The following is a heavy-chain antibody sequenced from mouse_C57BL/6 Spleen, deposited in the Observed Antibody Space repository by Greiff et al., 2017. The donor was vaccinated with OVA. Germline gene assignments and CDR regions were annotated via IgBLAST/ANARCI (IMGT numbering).Heavy chain of an antibody. CDR3: ARVDYDEGFAY. CDR1: GYTFTDYY. D-gene: IGHD2-4*01. Sequence: EVQLQQSGPELVKPGASVKISCKASGYTFTDYYMNWVKQSHGKSLEWIGDINPNNGGTSYNQKFKGKATLTVDKSSSTAYMELRSLTSEDSAVYYCARVDYDEGFAYWGQGTLVTVSA. J-gene: IGHJ3*01. V-gene: IGHV1-26*01. CDR2: INPNNGGT.